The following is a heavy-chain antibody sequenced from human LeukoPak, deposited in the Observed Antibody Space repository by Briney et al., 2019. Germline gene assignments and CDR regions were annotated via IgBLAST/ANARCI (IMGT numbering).Heavy chain of an antibody. V-gene: IGHV1-69*05. Sequence: GSSVKVSCKASGGTFSTYAVNWVRQAPGQGLEWMGGIIALFGTANYAQKFQGRVTITTDESTSTAYMELSSLRSEDTAIYYCARVFARGGEISGSYYYYWGQGTLVTVSS. CDR1: GGTFSTYA. J-gene: IGHJ4*02. CDR3: ARVFARGGEISGSYYYY. D-gene: IGHD3-10*01. CDR2: IIALFGTA.